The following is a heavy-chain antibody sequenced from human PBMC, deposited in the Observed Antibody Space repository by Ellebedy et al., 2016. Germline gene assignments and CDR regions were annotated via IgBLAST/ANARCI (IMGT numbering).Heavy chain of an antibody. D-gene: IGHD3-22*01. J-gene: IGHJ3*02. V-gene: IGHV4-59*12. Sequence: SETLSLTCTVSGGSISSYYWSWIRQPPGKGLEWIGYIFYSGSTNYNPSLKSRVTISVDTSKNQFSLKLSSVTAADTAVYYCARDYGTMIVVVTDAFDIWGQGTMVTVSS. CDR2: IFYSGST. CDR3: ARDYGTMIVVVTDAFDI. CDR1: GGSISSYY.